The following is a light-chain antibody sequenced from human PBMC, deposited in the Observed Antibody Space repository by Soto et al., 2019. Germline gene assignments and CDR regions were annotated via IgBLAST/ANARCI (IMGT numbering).Light chain of an antibody. CDR3: QQRSNWPPT. J-gene: IGKJ1*01. CDR2: DAS. CDR1: QTVRNNY. V-gene: IGKV3D-20*02. Sequence: EFVLTQSPGTLSLSPGERATLSCRASQTVRNNYLAWYQQKPGQAPRLLIYDASSRATGIPDRFSGGGSGTEFTLTISRLKSEDFAVYYCQQRSNWPPTFGQGTKVDI.